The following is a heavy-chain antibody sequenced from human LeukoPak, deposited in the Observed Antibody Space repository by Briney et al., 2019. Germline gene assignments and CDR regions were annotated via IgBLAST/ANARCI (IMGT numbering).Heavy chain of an antibody. CDR2: INHSGST. V-gene: IGHV4-34*01. D-gene: IGHD3-10*01. J-gene: IGHJ4*02. CDR1: GGSFSGYY. Sequence: SETLSLTCAVYGGSFSGYYWSWIRQPPGKGLEWIGEINHSGSTNYNPSLKSRVTISVDTSKNQFSLKLSSVTAADTAMYYCATKPAMVRGVIGTNWGQGTLVTVSS. CDR3: ATKPAMVRGVIGTN.